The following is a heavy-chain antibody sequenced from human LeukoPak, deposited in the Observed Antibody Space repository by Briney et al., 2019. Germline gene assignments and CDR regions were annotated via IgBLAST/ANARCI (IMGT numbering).Heavy chain of an antibody. CDR1: GFTFSDST. CDR2: IRNKAKTYAT. CDR3: SGWDGSYEY. D-gene: IGHD3-10*01. V-gene: IGHV3-73*01. J-gene: IGHJ4*02. Sequence: PGGSLRLSCAASGFTFSDSTIYWVRQVSGKGLEWLGHIRNKAKTYATAVAASVKGRFTIARDDSNNTAYLQMNSLKSEDTAVYYCSGWDGSYEYWGQGTLVTVSS.